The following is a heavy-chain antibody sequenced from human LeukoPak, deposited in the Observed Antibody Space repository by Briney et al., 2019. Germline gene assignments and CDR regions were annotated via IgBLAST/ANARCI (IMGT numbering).Heavy chain of an antibody. CDR3: ARGGLPQFYYYMDV. V-gene: IGHV1-2*02. CDR2: INPNSGGT. D-gene: IGHD3-10*01. Sequence: GASVKVSCKASGYTFTCYYMNWVRQAPGQGLEWMGWINPNSGGTNYAQKFQGRVTMTRDTSISTTYMELSRLRSDDTAVYYCARGGLPQFYYYMDVWGKGTTVTVSS. J-gene: IGHJ6*03. CDR1: GYTFTCYY.